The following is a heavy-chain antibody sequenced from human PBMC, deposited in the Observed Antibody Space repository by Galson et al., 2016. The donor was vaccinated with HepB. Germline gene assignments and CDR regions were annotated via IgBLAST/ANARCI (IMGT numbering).Heavy chain of an antibody. V-gene: IGHV3-74*01. CDR2: INSDGSGT. CDR3: VRDHSVVPTTAYNWFDP. CDR1: GFIFSRYW. J-gene: IGHJ5*02. Sequence: SLRLSCAASGFIFSRYWMHWVRQVPGKGLVWVSRINSDGSGTSYADSVKGRSTISRDNAKNTLYLQMNSLRAEDTAVYFCVRDHSVVPTTAYNWFDPWGRGTLVTVSS. D-gene: IGHD4-23*01.